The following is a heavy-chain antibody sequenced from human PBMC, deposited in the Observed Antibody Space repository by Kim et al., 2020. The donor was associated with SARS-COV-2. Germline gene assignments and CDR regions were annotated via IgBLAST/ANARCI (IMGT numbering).Heavy chain of an antibody. CDR3: ARGLWTFDY. V-gene: IGHV4-59*09. D-gene: IGHD2-21*01. J-gene: IGHJ4*02. Sequence: STSSNHSLQSRVTISVDTSKNQFSLKLSSVTAADTAVYYCARGLWTFDYWGQGILVTVSS. CDR2: ST.